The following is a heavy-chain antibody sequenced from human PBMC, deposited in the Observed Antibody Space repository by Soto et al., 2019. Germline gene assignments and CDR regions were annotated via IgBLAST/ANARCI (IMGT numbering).Heavy chain of an antibody. CDR2: ISAYNGNT. V-gene: IGHV1-18*01. D-gene: IGHD5-12*01. CDR3: ARHRRAGVSGYEIADF. J-gene: IGHJ4*02. Sequence: ASVKVSCKASGYTFTSYGISWVRQAPGQGLEWMGWISAYNGNTNYAQKLQGRVTMTTDTSTSTAYMELRSLRSDDTAVYYCARHRRAGVSGYEIADFWGQGTLVTVSS. CDR1: GYTFTSYG.